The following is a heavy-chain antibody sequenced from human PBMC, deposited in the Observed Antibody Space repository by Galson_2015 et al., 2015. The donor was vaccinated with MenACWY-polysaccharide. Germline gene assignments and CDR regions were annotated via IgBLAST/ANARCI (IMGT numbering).Heavy chain of an antibody. V-gene: IGHV1-8*01. D-gene: IGHD5-24*01. J-gene: IGHJ4*02. CDR1: GSTFTSYD. CDR2: MSGNSGNT. CDR3: ASDKDGMRDYYFDN. Sequence: SVKVSCKASGSTFTSYDINWVRQATGQGLEWMGWMSGNSGNTGYAQKFQGRVTMTRNTSISTAYMELSSLRSDDTAVYYCASDKDGMRDYYFDNWGQGTLVTVSS.